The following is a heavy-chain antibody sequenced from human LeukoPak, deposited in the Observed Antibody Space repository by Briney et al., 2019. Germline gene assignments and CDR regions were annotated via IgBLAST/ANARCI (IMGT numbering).Heavy chain of an antibody. V-gene: IGHV4-34*01. D-gene: IGHD2-2*01. CDR1: GGTFRGYY. CDR3: ARGPSGTLAFDI. CDR2: INHSGST. Sequence: PSETLAPTCSEYGGTFRGYYWSWIGPPHGKGRERIGEINHSGSTNYNPSLKSRVTISVDTSKNQFSLKLSSVTAADTAVYYCARGPSGTLAFDIWGQGTMVTVSS. J-gene: IGHJ3*02.